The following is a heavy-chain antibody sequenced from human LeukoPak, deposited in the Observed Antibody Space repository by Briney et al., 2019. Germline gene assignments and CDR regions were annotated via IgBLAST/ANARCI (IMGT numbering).Heavy chain of an antibody. Sequence: GASVKISCKPSGYTFTTYAIHWVRQAPGQGLEWMGWISAYNGNTKYAQKVQGRVTMTTDTSTSTAYMELRSLRSDDTAVYYCARGFPPRRYYDSNGYYSYYFDYWGQGTLVTVSS. V-gene: IGHV1-18*01. CDR1: GYTFTTYA. J-gene: IGHJ4*02. D-gene: IGHD3-22*01. CDR3: ARGFPPRRYYDSNGYYSYYFDY. CDR2: ISAYNGNT.